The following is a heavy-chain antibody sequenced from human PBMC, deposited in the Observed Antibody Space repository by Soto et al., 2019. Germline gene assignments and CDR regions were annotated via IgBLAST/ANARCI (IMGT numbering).Heavy chain of an antibody. CDR1: GGTFSNHA. D-gene: IGHD1-7*01. CDR3: AREVAADGTFREDVFDI. CDR2: IIPIFSTT. J-gene: IGHJ3*02. Sequence: QVHLVQSGAEVKKPGSSVKVSCKAPGGTFSNHAINWVRQAPGQGLEWMGPIIPIFSTTNYAQKFQGRVTMTADESPISAYVELGSLKLDDTAVYYCAREVAADGTFREDVFDIWGQGTLVTVSS. V-gene: IGHV1-69*12.